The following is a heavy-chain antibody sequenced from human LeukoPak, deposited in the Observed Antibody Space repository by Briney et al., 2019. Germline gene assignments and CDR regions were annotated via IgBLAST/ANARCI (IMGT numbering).Heavy chain of an antibody. Sequence: GASVKVSCKASGYTVTSYYMHWVRQAPGQGLEWMGILNPSGGSTSYAQKFQGRATLTRATSSSTVYMELSSLRSEDTAVYYCASVYKHGMDVWGQGTTVIVSS. V-gene: IGHV1-46*01. D-gene: IGHD5-24*01. J-gene: IGHJ6*02. CDR1: GYTVTSYY. CDR3: ASVYKHGMDV. CDR2: LNPSGGST.